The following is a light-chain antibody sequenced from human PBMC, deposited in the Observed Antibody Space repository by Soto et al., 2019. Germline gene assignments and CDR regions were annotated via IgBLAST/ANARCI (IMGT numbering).Light chain of an antibody. CDR3: QQYGSSGT. V-gene: IGKV3-20*01. J-gene: IGKJ1*01. Sequence: DIVMTQSPDSLSVCLGGMGTVGCGSSQSVLYSSNNKNYLAWYQQKPGQAPRLLIYGASNRATGIPDRFSGSGSGTDFTLTISRLEPEDFAVYYCQQYGSSGTFGQGTKVDIK. CDR1: QSVLYSSNNKNY. CDR2: GAS.